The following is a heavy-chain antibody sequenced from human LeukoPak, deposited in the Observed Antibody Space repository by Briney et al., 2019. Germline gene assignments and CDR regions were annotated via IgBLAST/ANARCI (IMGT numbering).Heavy chain of an antibody. Sequence: SGTLSLTCAVYGGSFSGYYWSWIRQPPGKGLEWIGEINHSGSTNYNPSLKSRVTISVDTSKNQFSLKLSSVTAADTAVYYCARGGVLLWFGEFNWFDPWGQGTLVTVSS. V-gene: IGHV4-34*01. CDR2: INHSGST. J-gene: IGHJ5*02. CDR1: GGSFSGYY. D-gene: IGHD3-10*01. CDR3: ARGGVLLWFGEFNWFDP.